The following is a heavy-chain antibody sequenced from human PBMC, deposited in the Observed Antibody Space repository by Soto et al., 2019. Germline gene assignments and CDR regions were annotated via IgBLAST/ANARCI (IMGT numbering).Heavy chain of an antibody. CDR3: TTAHTVTTN. Sequence: EVQLVESGGGLVKPGGSLRLSCAASGFTFNNAWMSWVRQVPGKGLEWVGRIKSETDGGTTNYAAPVKGRFTISRDDSKNMLYLQMNSLKTEDTAVYYCTTAHTVTTNGGQGILVTVSS. D-gene: IGHD4-17*01. CDR1: GFTFNNAW. J-gene: IGHJ4*02. CDR2: IKSETDGGTT. V-gene: IGHV3-15*01.